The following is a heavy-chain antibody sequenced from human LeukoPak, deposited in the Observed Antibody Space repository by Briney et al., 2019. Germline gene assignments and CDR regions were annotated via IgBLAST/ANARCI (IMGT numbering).Heavy chain of an antibody. CDR3: ARDRCTNGVCYTDY. CDR1: GGSISSYY. Sequence: SETLSLTCTVSGGSISSYYWSWIRQPPGKGLEWIGYIYYSGSTNYSPSLKSRVTISVDTSKNQFSLKLSSVTAADTAVYYCARDRCTNGVCYTDYWGQGTLVTVSS. D-gene: IGHD2-8*01. J-gene: IGHJ4*02. V-gene: IGHV4-59*01. CDR2: IYYSGST.